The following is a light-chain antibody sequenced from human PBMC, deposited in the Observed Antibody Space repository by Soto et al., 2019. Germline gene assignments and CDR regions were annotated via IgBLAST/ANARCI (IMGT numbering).Light chain of an antibody. J-gene: IGLJ2*01. CDR3: SSFAGGGNPVL. CDR2: EVT. CDR1: SSDVGGYNY. V-gene: IGLV2-8*01. Sequence: QSALTQPPSASGSLGQSVTISCTGTSSDVGGYNYVSWHQQHPGKAPKVMIYEVTERPPGVPDRFSGSKSGNTASLTVSGLQAEDEADYYCSSFAGGGNPVLLGGGTKVTV.